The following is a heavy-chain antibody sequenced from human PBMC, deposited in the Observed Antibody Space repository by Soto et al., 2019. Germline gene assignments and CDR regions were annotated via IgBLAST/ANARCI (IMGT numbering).Heavy chain of an antibody. V-gene: IGHV6-1*01. CDR2: TYYRSKWYN. CDR3: ARDGVVAARPDYYGMDV. J-gene: IGHJ6*02. CDR1: GDSVSSNSAA. D-gene: IGHD6-6*01. Sequence: SQTLSLTCAISGDSVSSNSAAWNWIRQSPSRGLEWLGRTYYRSKWYNDYAVSVKSRITINPDTSKNQFSLQLNSVTPEDTAAYYCARDGVVAARPDYYGMDVWGQGTTVTVSS.